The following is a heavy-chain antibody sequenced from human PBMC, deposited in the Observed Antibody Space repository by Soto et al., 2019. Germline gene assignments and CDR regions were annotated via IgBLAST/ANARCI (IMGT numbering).Heavy chain of an antibody. V-gene: IGHV4-59*01. CDR3: ARHMTTVIFFDH. Sequence: QVQLQESRPGLVKPSETLSLNCTVSGGCISSYYWSWLRQSPGKGLVWIGYISYRGNNNYNPSLKSRVTISGDTSQNQFSLRLSSVTAADTAVYYCARHMTTVIFFDHWGQGTLVTVSS. J-gene: IGHJ4*02. CDR2: ISYRGNN. D-gene: IGHD4-4*01. CDR1: GGCISSYY.